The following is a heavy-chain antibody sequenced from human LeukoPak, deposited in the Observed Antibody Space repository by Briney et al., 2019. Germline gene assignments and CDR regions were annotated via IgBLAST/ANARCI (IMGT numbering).Heavy chain of an antibody. D-gene: IGHD3-22*01. CDR2: FCRNGGST. V-gene: IGHV3-64D*06. CDR1: GLTLRSYA. Sequence: GGSLRPSRSDSGLTLRSYAMHWVRPAPGEGLEYVSAFCRNGGSTYYAHSVQGRFTISRDNSKNTLYLQIISLRAEDTAVYYCVKDPDSSGFYRIFDYWGQGTLVTVSS. CDR3: VKDPDSSGFYRIFDY. J-gene: IGHJ4*02.